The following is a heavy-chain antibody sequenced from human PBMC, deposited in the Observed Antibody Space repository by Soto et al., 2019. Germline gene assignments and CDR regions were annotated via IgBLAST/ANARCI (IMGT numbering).Heavy chain of an antibody. V-gene: IGHV1-8*01. CDR2: MNPNSGNT. J-gene: IGHJ6*02. CDR3: AIYCSGGRCYARGMDV. CDR1: GYTFTSYD. Sequence: QVQLVQSGAEVKKPGASVKVSCKASGYTFTSYDINWVRQATGQGLEWMGWMNPNSGNTGYAQKFQGRVTMTRNTSISTAYMELSILRSEDTAVYYCAIYCSGGRCYARGMDVWGQGTTVTVSS. D-gene: IGHD2-15*01.